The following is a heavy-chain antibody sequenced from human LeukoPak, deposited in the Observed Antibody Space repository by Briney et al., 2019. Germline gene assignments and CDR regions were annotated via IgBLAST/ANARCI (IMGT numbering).Heavy chain of an antibody. V-gene: IGHV4-59*01. CDR1: GGSISSYY. Sequence: SETLSLTCTVSGGSISSYYWSWIRQPPGKGLEWIGNIYHSGSTNYNPSLKSRVTISVDTSKNQFSLKLSSVTAADTAVYYCARIGHEDYYFDYWGQGTLVTVSS. CDR2: IYHSGST. CDR3: ARIGHEDYYFDY. J-gene: IGHJ4*02.